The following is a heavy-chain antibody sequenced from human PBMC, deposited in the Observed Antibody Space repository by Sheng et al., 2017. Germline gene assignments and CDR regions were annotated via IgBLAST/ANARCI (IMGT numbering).Heavy chain of an antibody. J-gene: IGHJ3*02. V-gene: IGHV4-34*01. CDR2: INHSGST. CDR1: GGSFSGYY. Sequence: QVQLQQWGAGLLKPSETLSLTCAVYGGSFSGYYWSWIRQPPGKGLEWIGEINHSGSTNYNPSLKSRVTISVDTSKNQFSLKLSSVTAADTAVYYCARVSILQGRRDGYRNPDAFDIWGQGTMVTVSS. CDR3: ARVSILQGRRDGYRNPDAFDI. D-gene: IGHD5-12*01.